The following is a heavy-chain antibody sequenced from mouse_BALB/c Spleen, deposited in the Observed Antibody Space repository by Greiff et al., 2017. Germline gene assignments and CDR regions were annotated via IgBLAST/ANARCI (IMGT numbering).Heavy chain of an antibody. CDR1: GYTFTDYE. Sequence: QVQLKESGAELVRPGASVTLSCKASGYTFTDYEMHWVKQTPVHGLEWIGAIDPETGGTAYNQKFKGKATLTADKSSSTAYMELRSLTSEDSAVYYCTSGLFAYWGQGTLVTVSA. CDR3: TSGLFAY. D-gene: IGHD3-1*01. J-gene: IGHJ3*01. V-gene: IGHV1-15*01. CDR2: IDPETGGT.